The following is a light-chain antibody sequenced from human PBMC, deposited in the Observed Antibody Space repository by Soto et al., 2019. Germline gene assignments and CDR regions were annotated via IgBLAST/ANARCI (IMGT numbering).Light chain of an antibody. J-gene: IGKJ1*01. CDR3: QQYNNWPPWT. CDR2: GAS. V-gene: IGKV3-15*01. Sequence: ENVMTQSPSTLSVSPGDRATLSCRASQSVSSDLAWYHQKPGQAPRLLIFGASTRATGIPARFSGSGSETEFTLTISSLQSEDFAVYYCQQYNNWPPWTFGQGTKVDI. CDR1: QSVSSD.